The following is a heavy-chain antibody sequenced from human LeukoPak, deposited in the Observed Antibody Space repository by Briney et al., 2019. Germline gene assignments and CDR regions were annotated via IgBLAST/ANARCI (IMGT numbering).Heavy chain of an antibody. CDR3: ARGLDLDFDY. V-gene: IGHV4-34*01. Sequence: SETLSLICAVYGGSFSGYYWSWIRQPPGKGLEWIGEINHSGSTNYNPSLKSRVTISVDTSKNQFSLKLSSVTAADTAVYYCARGLDLDFDYWGQGTLVTVSS. CDR2: INHSGST. D-gene: IGHD2-2*03. CDR1: GGSFSGYY. J-gene: IGHJ4*02.